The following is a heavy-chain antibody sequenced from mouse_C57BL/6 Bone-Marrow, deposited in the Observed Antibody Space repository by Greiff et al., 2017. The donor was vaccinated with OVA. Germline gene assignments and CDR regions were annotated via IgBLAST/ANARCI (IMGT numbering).Heavy chain of an antibody. Sequence: VKLQESGAELVKPGASVKISCKASGYAFSSYWMNWVKQRPGKGLEWIGQIYPGDGDTNYNGKFKGKATLTADKSSSTAYMQLSSLTSEDSAVYFCALYYDYAYYYAMDYWGQGTSVTVSS. CDR3: ALYYDYAYYYAMDY. CDR1: GYAFSSYW. D-gene: IGHD2-4*01. V-gene: IGHV1-80*01. J-gene: IGHJ4*01. CDR2: IYPGDGDT.